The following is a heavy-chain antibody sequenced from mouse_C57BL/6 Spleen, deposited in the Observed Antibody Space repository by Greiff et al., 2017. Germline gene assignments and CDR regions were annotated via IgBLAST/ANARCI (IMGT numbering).Heavy chain of an antibody. Sequence: EVQLQQSGAELVKPGASVKLSCTASGFNIKDYYMHWVKQRTEQGLEWIGRIDPEDGETKYAPKFQGKATITADTSSNTTYLQHSSLAAEDTAVYYCARCPDLPGYFGVWGTGTTVTVSS. CDR3: ARCPDLPGYFGV. CDR1: GFNIKDYY. J-gene: IGHJ1*03. V-gene: IGHV14-2*01. CDR2: IDPEDGET.